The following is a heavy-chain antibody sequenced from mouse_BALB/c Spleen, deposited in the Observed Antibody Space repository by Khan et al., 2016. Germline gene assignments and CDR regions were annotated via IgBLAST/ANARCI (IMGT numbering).Heavy chain of an antibody. CDR2: INPASSTI. Sequence: EVKLLESGGGLVQPGGSLKLSCAASGFDFSRYWMSWVRQAPGKGLEWIGEINPASSTINYTPSLKDKFIISRDNATNTLYLQMSKVRSEDTGHYYCARKIYYGNYYAMDYWGQGTSVTVSS. D-gene: IGHD2-1*01. CDR3: ARKIYYGNYYAMDY. CDR1: GFDFSRYW. J-gene: IGHJ4*01. V-gene: IGHV4-1*02.